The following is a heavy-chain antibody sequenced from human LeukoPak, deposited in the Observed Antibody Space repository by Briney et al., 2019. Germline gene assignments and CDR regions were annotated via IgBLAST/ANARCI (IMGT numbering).Heavy chain of an antibody. CDR3: ASQGYCSSTSRYDSWWFDP. Sequence: PSETLSLTCAVSGYSISSGYYWGWIRQPPGKGLEWIGSIYHSGSTYYNPSLKSRVTISVDTSKNQFSLKLISVTAADTAVYYCASQGYCSSTSRYDSWWFDPWGQGTLVTVSS. CDR2: IYHSGST. D-gene: IGHD2-2*01. CDR1: GYSISSGYY. V-gene: IGHV4-38-2*01. J-gene: IGHJ5*02.